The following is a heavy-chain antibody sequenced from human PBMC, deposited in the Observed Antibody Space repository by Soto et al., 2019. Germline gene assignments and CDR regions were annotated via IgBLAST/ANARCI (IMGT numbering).Heavy chain of an antibody. Sequence: QVQLQESGPGLVKPSETLSLTCTVSGDLISNYHWNWIRQTPGKGLEWIGYVHNNGRTDYNPSLKSRVTISIGTSKKLFSLKLTSMTAADTAVYYCARGVAVSNTFSFDSWGQGTLVTVSS. J-gene: IGHJ4*02. V-gene: IGHV4-59*01. D-gene: IGHD6-19*01. CDR3: ARGVAVSNTFSFDS. CDR2: VHNNGRT. CDR1: GDLISNYH.